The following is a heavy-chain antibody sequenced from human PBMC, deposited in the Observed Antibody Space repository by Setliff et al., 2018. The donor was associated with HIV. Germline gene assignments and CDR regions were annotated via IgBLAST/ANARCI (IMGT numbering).Heavy chain of an antibody. CDR3: ARVFGPFDY. CDR1: GFTVSGNS. V-gene: IGHV3-53*01. CDR2: IYSVGIT. Sequence: GGSLRLSCAASGFTVSGNSMSWVRQAPGKGLEWVSVIYSVGITYYTDSVKGRFTISRDNSKNTLYLQMNSLRAEYTAVYYCARVFGPFDYWGQGTLVTVSS. J-gene: IGHJ4*02. D-gene: IGHD3-10*02.